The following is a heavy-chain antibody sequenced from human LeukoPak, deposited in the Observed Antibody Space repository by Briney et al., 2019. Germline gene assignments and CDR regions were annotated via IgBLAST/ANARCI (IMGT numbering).Heavy chain of an antibody. CDR3: ARAGYSNWFDP. CDR1: GYSISSGYY. D-gene: IGHD5-18*01. Sequence: SETLSLTCTVSGYSISSGYYWGWIRQPPGKGLEWIGSIYHSGSTYYNPSLKSRVTISVDTSKNQFSLKLSSVTAADTAVYYCARAGYSNWFDPWGQGTLVTVSS. J-gene: IGHJ5*02. V-gene: IGHV4-38-2*02. CDR2: IYHSGST.